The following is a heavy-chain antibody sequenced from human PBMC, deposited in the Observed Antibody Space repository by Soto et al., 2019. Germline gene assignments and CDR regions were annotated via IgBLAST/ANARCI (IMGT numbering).Heavy chain of an antibody. CDR1: GGTFSSYA. J-gene: IGHJ5*02. V-gene: IGHV1-69*12. Sequence: QVQLVQSGAEVKKPGSSVKVSCKASGGTFSSYAISWVRQAPGQGLEWMGGIIPIFGTANYAQKFQGRVTITADESTSTADMELSRLRSEDTAVYYCARETTPLSNFDPWGQGTLVTVSS. D-gene: IGHD4-17*01. CDR2: IIPIFGTA. CDR3: ARETTPLSNFDP.